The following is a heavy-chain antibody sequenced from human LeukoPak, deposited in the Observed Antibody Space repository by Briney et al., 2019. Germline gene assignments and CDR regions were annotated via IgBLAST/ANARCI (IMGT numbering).Heavy chain of an antibody. Sequence: ASVKVSCTASGYTFIGYYMHWVRQAPGQGLEWMGWINPNSGGTNYAQKFQGRVTVTRDTSISTAYMDLSRLRSDDTAVYYCARAGVWDYSDSSGYHNAAFDIWGQGTMVTVSS. V-gene: IGHV1-2*02. D-gene: IGHD3-22*01. CDR3: ARAGVWDYSDSSGYHNAAFDI. J-gene: IGHJ3*02. CDR1: GYTFIGYY. CDR2: INPNSGGT.